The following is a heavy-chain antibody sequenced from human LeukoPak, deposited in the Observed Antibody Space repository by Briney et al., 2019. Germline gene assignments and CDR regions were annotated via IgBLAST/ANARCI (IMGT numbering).Heavy chain of an antibody. CDR3: AREFSGAVVPAAIEYFQH. J-gene: IGHJ1*01. V-gene: IGHV4-61*02. CDR1: GGSISSGSYY. CDR2: IHTSGST. D-gene: IGHD2-2*01. Sequence: SQTLSLTCTVSGGSISSGSYYWSWIRQPAGKGLEWIGRIHTSGSTNYNPSLKSRVTISVDTSKNQFSLKLSSVTAADTAVYYCAREFSGAVVPAAIEYFQHWGQGTLVTVSS.